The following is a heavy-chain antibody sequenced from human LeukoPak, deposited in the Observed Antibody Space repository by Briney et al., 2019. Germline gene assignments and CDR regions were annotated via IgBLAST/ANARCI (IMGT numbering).Heavy chain of an antibody. CDR3: TTGSARRGYSYGEYYYYYYYMDV. V-gene: IGHV3-15*01. CDR1: AFSFSNYN. Sequence: GGSLRLSCAASAFSFSNYNMNWVRQAPGKGLEWVGRIKSKTDGGTTDYAAPVKGRFTISRDDSKNTLYLQMNSLRTEDTAVYYCTTGSARRGYSYGEYYYYYYYMDVWGKGTTVTVSS. CDR2: IKSKTDGGTT. D-gene: IGHD5-18*01. J-gene: IGHJ6*03.